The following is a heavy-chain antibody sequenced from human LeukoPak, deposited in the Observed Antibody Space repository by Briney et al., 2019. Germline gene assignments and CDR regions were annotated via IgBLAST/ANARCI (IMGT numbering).Heavy chain of an antibody. CDR2: TSSDGRNK. CDR3: AREGYSSSWYALSVDY. Sequence: PGGSLRLSCAASGLTFSSYVMQWVRQAPGKGLEWVAVTSSDGRNKYYADSVKGRFTISRDNSKNTLYLQMNSLRAEDTAVYYCAREGYSSSWYALSVDYWGQGTLVTVSS. J-gene: IGHJ4*02. D-gene: IGHD6-13*01. CDR1: GLTFSSYV. V-gene: IGHV3-33*01.